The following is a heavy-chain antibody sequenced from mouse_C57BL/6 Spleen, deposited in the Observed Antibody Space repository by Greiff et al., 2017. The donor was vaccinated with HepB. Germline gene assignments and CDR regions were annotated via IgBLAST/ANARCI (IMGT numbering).Heavy chain of an antibody. Sequence: ESGPGLVKPSQSLSLTCSVPGYSITSGYYWNWIRQFPGNKLEWMGYISYDGSNNYNPSLKNRISITSDTSKNQFFLKLNSVTTEDTATYYCARDRYGSSPYAMDYWGQGTSVTVSS. CDR2: ISYDGSN. CDR1: GYSITSGYY. J-gene: IGHJ4*01. V-gene: IGHV3-6*01. CDR3: ARDRYGSSPYAMDY. D-gene: IGHD1-1*01.